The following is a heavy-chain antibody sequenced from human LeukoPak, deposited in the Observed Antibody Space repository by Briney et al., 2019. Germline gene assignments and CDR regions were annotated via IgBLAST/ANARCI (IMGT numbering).Heavy chain of an antibody. CDR1: GYTFTSCD. J-gene: IGHJ4*02. V-gene: IGHV1-8*01. Sequence: GASVKVSCKASGYTFTSCDINWVRQATGQGLEWMGWMNPNSGNTGYAQKFQGRVTMTRNTSISTAYMELRSRRSEDTAVYYCARGLIRVYFDYWGQGTLVTVSS. CDR2: MNPNSGNT. D-gene: IGHD3-3*02. CDR3: ARGLIRVYFDY.